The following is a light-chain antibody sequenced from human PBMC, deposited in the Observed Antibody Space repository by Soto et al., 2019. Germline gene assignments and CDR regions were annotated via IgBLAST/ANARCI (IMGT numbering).Light chain of an antibody. CDR1: NYDVGSFDL. V-gene: IGLV2-23*02. Sequence: QSVLTQPASVSGSPGQSITISCTGSNYDVGSFDLVSWYQQHPGKAPKLIIFEVTRRPSGVSNRFSASKSANTASLTISGLQAEDEADYYCCSYAGRSTYVFGTGTKLTVL. CDR2: EVT. CDR3: CSYAGRSTYV. J-gene: IGLJ1*01.